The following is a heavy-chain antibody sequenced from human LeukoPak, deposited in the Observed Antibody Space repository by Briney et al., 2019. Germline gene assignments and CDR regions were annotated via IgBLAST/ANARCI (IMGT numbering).Heavy chain of an antibody. CDR3: AKMGLAVADTCYFDY. Sequence: GGSLRLSCAASGFTFSSYAMSWVPQAPGKGLEWVSAISGSGGSTYYADSVKGRFTISRGNSKNTLYLQMNSLRAEDTAVYYCAKMGLAVADTCYFDYWGQGTLVTVSS. CDR2: ISGSGGST. J-gene: IGHJ4*02. D-gene: IGHD6-19*01. CDR1: GFTFSSYA. V-gene: IGHV3-23*01.